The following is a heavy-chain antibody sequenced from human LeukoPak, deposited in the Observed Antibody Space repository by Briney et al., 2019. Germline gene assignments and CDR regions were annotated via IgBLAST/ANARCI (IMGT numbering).Heavy chain of an antibody. D-gene: IGHD3-10*01. Sequence: ASVPVSCKASGYTFTSYAMHWVRQAPGQRLEWMGCINAGNGNKKYSQKFQGGVTITRDTSASTAYMELSSLRSEDTAVYYCARSYYGSGSHWGMDVWGKGTTVTVSS. J-gene: IGHJ6*04. CDR3: ARSYYGSGSHWGMDV. V-gene: IGHV1-3*01. CDR2: INAGNGNK. CDR1: GYTFTSYA.